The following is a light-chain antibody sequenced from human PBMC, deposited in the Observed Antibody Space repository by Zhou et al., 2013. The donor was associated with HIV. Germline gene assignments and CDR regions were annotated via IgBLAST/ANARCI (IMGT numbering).Light chain of an antibody. CDR2: EVS. CDR1: TSDVGGYNL. Sequence: QSALTQPASVSGSPGQSITISCTGTTSDVGGYNLVSWYQQHPGKVPKLMIYEVSKRPSGVSNRFSGSKSGNTASLTISGLQAEDEADYYCCSYADSNTLVIFGGGTKTDRP. CDR3: CSYADSNTLVI. V-gene: IGLV2-23*02. J-gene: IGLJ2*01.